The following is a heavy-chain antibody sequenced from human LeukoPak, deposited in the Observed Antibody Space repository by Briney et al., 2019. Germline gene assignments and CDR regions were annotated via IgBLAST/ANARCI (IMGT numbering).Heavy chain of an antibody. J-gene: IGHJ3*02. D-gene: IGHD5-12*01. CDR3: ARHYHPEYSGYDSAFDI. CDR1: GGSISSYY. V-gene: IGHV4-59*08. Sequence: SETLSLTCTVSGGSISSYYWSWIRQPPGKGLEWIGYIYYSGSTNYNPSLKSRVTISVDTSKNQFSLKLSSVTAADTAVYYCARHYHPEYSGYDSAFDIWGQGTMVTVSS. CDR2: IYYSGST.